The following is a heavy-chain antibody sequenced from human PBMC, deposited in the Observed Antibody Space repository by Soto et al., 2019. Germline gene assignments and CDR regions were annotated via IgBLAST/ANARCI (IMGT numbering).Heavy chain of an antibody. J-gene: IGHJ4*02. CDR2: ISGSGESK. CDR1: GFTFSKYA. D-gene: IGHD3-22*01. Sequence: GGSLRLSCAASGFTFSKYALTWVRQAPGKGLGWVSAISGSGESKYDADSVKGRFTISRDNSKNTLYLEMNSLRPEDTAMYYCAKTSGVIVVVTSFDHWGQGTLVTVSS. V-gene: IGHV3-23*01. CDR3: AKTSGVIVVVTSFDH.